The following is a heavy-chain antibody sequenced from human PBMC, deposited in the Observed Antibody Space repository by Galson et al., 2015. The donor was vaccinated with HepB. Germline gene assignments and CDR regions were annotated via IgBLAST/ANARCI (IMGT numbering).Heavy chain of an antibody. Sequence: SLRLSCAASGFTFSSYSMNWVRQAPGKGLEWVSSISSSSSYIYYADSVKGRFTISRDNAKNSLYLQMNSLRAEDTAVYYCARDPGITFGGVIALPLGYWGQGTLVTVSS. D-gene: IGHD3-16*02. CDR1: GFTFSSYS. CDR3: ARDPGITFGGVIALPLGY. CDR2: ISSSSSYI. J-gene: IGHJ4*02. V-gene: IGHV3-21*01.